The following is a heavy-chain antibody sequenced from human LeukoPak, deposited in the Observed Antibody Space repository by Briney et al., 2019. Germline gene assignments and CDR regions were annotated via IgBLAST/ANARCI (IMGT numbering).Heavy chain of an antibody. D-gene: IGHD6-19*01. Sequence: TSQTLSLTCAVSGGSISSGGYSWSWIRQPPGKGLEWIGYIFHSGNTYYNPSLKSRVTISVDRSMTQFSLKLNSVTAADTAVYYCVRGGYAVALDYWGQGTLVTVSS. V-gene: IGHV4-30-2*01. CDR3: VRGGYAVALDY. J-gene: IGHJ4*02. CDR1: GGSISSGGYS. CDR2: IFHSGNT.